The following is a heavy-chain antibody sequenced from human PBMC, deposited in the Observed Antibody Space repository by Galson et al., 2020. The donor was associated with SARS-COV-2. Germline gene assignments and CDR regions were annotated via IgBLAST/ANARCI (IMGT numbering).Heavy chain of an antibody. J-gene: IGHJ4*02. CDR2: IYTSGST. CDR3: AGVGGGGRYSLDY. Sequence: SETLSLTCTVSGGSISSGSYYWSWIRQPAGKGLEWIGHIYTSGSTNYNPSLKSRVTISADTSKNQFSLKLSSVTAADTAVYYCAGVGGGGRYSLDYWGQGILVTVSS. V-gene: IGHV4-61*09. CDR1: GGSISSGSYY. D-gene: IGHD1-26*01.